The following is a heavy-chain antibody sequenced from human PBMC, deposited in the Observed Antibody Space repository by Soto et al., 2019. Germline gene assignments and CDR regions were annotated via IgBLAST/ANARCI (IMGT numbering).Heavy chain of an antibody. V-gene: IGHV3-21*01. Sequence: GGSLRLSCAASGFTFSSYSMNWVRQAPGKGLEWVSSISSSSSYIYYADSVKGRFTISRDNAKNSLYLQMNSLRAEDTAVYYCARDWGYSGYDSSIPFSLPHNWFDPWGQGTLVTVSS. CDR3: ARDWGYSGYDSSIPFSLPHNWFDP. D-gene: IGHD5-12*01. J-gene: IGHJ5*02. CDR1: GFTFSSYS. CDR2: ISSSSSYI.